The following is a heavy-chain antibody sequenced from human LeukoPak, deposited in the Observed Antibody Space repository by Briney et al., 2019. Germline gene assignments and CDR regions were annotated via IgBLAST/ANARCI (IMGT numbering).Heavy chain of an antibody. Sequence: TGGSLRLSCAASGFTFSSYEMNWVRQAPGKGLEWVSYISSSGSTIYYADSVKGRFTISRDNAKNSLYLQMNSLRAEDTAVYYCARAHYYDSSGQTPVGFDYWGQGTLVTVSS. D-gene: IGHD3-22*01. V-gene: IGHV3-48*03. CDR1: GFTFSSYE. CDR3: ARAHYYDSSGQTPVGFDY. J-gene: IGHJ4*02. CDR2: ISSSGSTI.